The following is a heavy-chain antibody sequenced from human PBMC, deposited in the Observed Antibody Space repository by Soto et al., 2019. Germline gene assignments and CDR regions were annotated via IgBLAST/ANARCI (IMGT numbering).Heavy chain of an antibody. CDR3: ARDREGDYVWGSYGY. CDR1: GFTFSSYS. Sequence: GGSLRLSCAASGFTFSSYSMNWVRQAPGKGLEWVSYISSSSSTIYYADSVKGRFTISRDNAKNSLYLQMNSLRDEDTAVYYCARDREGDYVWGSYGYWGQGTLVTVS. D-gene: IGHD3-16*01. CDR2: ISSSSSTI. J-gene: IGHJ4*02. V-gene: IGHV3-48*02.